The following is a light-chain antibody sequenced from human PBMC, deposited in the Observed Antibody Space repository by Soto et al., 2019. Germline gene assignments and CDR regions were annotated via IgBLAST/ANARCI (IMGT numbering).Light chain of an antibody. CDR2: DVT. Sequence: HSALTQPVSVSGSPGQSITISCTGTSSDVGGYNYVSWYQQHPVKAPKLMIYDVTNRPSGVSDRFSGSKSGNTASLTISGLQAEDEADYYCSSYTSSSTPYVFGTGTKVTVL. V-gene: IGLV2-14*01. CDR3: SSYTSSSTPYV. CDR1: SSDVGGYNY. J-gene: IGLJ1*01.